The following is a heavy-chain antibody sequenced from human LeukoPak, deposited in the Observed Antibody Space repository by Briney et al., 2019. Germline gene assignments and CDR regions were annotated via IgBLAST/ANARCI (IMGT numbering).Heavy chain of an antibody. J-gene: IGHJ3*02. V-gene: IGHV4-59*08. CDR1: GGSISSYY. CDR3: ARSLKYDFWSGYPPFDI. D-gene: IGHD3-3*01. CDR2: IYYSGST. Sequence: SETLSLTCTVSGGSISSYYWSWIRQPPGKGLEWIGYIYYSGSTNYNPYRKSRVTISVDTSKNQFSLKLSSVTAADTAVYYCARSLKYDFWSGYPPFDIWGQGTMVTVSS.